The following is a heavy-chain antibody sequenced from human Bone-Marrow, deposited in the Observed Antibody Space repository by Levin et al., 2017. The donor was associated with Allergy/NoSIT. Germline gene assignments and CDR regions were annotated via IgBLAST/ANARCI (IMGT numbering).Heavy chain of an antibody. V-gene: IGHV5-51*01. J-gene: IGHJ3*02. Sequence: ESLKISCQGSGYSFSSYWIGWVRQMPGKGLEWMGIIYAGDSDARYSPSFQGQVTISTDKSSSNAYMQWSSRKASDNAMYYCARQYTTSHAFDIWGQGTMVTVSS. CDR3: ARQYTTSHAFDI. D-gene: IGHD1-1*01. CDR2: IYAGDSDA. CDR1: GYSFSSYW.